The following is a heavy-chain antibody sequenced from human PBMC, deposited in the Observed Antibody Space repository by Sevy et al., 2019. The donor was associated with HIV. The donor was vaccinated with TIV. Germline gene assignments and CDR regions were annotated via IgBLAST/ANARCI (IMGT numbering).Heavy chain of an antibody. CDR3: ARALRQYSFDTSTYFDY. CDR2: IYYSGST. Sequence: SQTLSLTCTVSGASISSHYWSWIRQPPGKGLEWIGYIYYSGSTNYNPSLKSRVTMSVDTSKNQFSLKLRSVTAADTAMYYCARALRQYSFDTSTYFDYWGQGTLVTVSS. D-gene: IGHD3-22*01. V-gene: IGHV4-59*11. CDR1: GASISSHY. J-gene: IGHJ4*02.